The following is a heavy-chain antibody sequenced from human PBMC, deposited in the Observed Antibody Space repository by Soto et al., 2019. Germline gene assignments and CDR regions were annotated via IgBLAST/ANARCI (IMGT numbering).Heavy chain of an antibody. D-gene: IGHD6-13*01. Sequence: QVQLVESGGGWVKPGGSLRLSCAASGFTFSDYYMSWIRQAPGKGLEWVSYISSSSSYTNYAESVKGRFTISRDNAKNSLDLQMNSLRAEDTAVYYCARDRSSSWYIDYWFQGTLVTVSS. CDR2: ISSSSSYT. J-gene: IGHJ4*02. V-gene: IGHV3-11*05. CDR1: GFTFSDYY. CDR3: ARDRSSSWYIDY.